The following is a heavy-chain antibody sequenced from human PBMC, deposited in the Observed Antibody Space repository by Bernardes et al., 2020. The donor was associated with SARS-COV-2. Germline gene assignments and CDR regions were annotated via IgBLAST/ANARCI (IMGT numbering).Heavy chain of an antibody. D-gene: IGHD4-4*01. J-gene: IGHJ4*02. Sequence: GSLSLSCAASGFTFSRYTMHWVRPAPGKGLEWLSSISTSSSYISYSDSVRGRFTISRDNAKNSVSLQMNSLRAEDTAVYYCARVDFSNLYYFDYWGQGTPVTVSS. CDR2: ISTSSSYI. CDR3: ARVDFSNLYYFDY. V-gene: IGHV3-21*06. CDR1: GFTFSRYT.